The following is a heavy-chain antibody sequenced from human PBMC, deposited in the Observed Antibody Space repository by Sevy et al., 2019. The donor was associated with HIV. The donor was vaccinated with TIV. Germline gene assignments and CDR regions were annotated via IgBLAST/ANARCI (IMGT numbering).Heavy chain of an antibody. CDR3: ARLLPDDFWSAYGAPNWFDP. CDR2: INPDGSEK. V-gene: IGHV3-7*01. D-gene: IGHD3-3*01. Sequence: GGSLRLSCAASGFTSSKYWMSWVRQAPGKGLEWVANINPDGSEKHYVDSVKGRFTISRDNAKNSLYLQMRSLRAEDTAVYYWARLLPDDFWSAYGAPNWFDPWGQGSLVTVSS. J-gene: IGHJ5*02. CDR1: GFTSSKYW.